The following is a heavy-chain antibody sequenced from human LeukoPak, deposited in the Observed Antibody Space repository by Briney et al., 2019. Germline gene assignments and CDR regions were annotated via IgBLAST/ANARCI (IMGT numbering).Heavy chain of an antibody. CDR3: ASQSSYYYDSSGYYQEAAFDY. J-gene: IGHJ4*02. D-gene: IGHD3-22*01. V-gene: IGHV3-66*04. CDR1: GFTVSSNY. Sequence: GGPLRLSCAASGFTVSSNYMSWVRQAPGKGLEWVSVIYSGGSTYYADSVKGRFTISRDNSKNTLYLQMNSLRAEDTAVYYCASQSSYYYDSSGYYQEAAFDYWGQGTLVTVSS. CDR2: IYSGGST.